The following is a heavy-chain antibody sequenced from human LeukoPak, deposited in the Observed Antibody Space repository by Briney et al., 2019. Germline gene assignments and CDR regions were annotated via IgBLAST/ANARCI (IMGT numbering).Heavy chain of an antibody. CDR2: ISASSNYI. J-gene: IGHJ4*02. Sequence: GGSLRLSCAASGFTFSSYSMNWVRQAPGKGLEWVSSISASSNYIYYADSLKGRFTISRDNAKNSLYLQRNSLRAEDTAVYFCARGAGIAGGSYFDYWGQGTLVTVSS. V-gene: IGHV3-21*01. D-gene: IGHD6-13*01. CDR3: ARGAGIAGGSYFDY. CDR1: GFTFSSYS.